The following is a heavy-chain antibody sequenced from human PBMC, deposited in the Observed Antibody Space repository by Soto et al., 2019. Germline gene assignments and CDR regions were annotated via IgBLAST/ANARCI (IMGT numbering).Heavy chain of an antibody. CDR2: IYYSGST. J-gene: IGHJ6*02. V-gene: IGHV4-30-4*01. CDR1: GGSISSGDYY. CDR3: ARGPVAGDYYGMDV. Sequence: KPSETLSLTCTVSGGSISSGDYYWSWIRQPPGKGLEWIGYIYYSGSTYYNPSLKSRVTISVDTSKNQFSLKLSSVTAADTAVYYCARGPVAGDYYGMDVWGQGTTVTVSS. D-gene: IGHD6-19*01.